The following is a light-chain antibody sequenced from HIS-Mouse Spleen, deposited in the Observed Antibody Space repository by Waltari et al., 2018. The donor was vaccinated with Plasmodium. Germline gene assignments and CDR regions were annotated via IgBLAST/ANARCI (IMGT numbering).Light chain of an antibody. CDR2: DVS. CDR1: SRAVGGYKY. Sequence: QSALTQPRSVSGSPGQSVTISCTGTSRAVGGYKYVSWYQQHPGKAPKLMMYDVSKRPSGVPDRFSGSKSGNTASLTISGLQAEDEADYYCCSYAGSYTLVFGGGTKLTVL. J-gene: IGLJ2*01. CDR3: CSYAGSYTLV. V-gene: IGLV2-11*01.